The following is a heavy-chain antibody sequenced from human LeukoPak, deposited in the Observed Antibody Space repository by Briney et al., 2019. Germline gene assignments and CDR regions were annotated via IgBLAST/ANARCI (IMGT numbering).Heavy chain of an antibody. Sequence: ASVKVSCKASGYTFTRYYMHWVRQPPGQGLERMGIINPSGGSARYAQKFSGRVTMTRDTSTSTVSMEVSSLRSKDTAAYYCSRLADYDSSGYLSYWGQGTLVTVSS. J-gene: IGHJ4*02. V-gene: IGHV1-46*01. D-gene: IGHD3-22*01. CDR3: SRLADYDSSGYLSY. CDR1: GYTFTRYY. CDR2: INPSGGSA.